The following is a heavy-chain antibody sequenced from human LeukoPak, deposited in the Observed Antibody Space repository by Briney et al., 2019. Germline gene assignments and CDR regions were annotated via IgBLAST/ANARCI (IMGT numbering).Heavy chain of an antibody. CDR2: IYYSGST. Sequence: SETLSLTCTVSGDSISKYYWSWIRQPPGKGLEWIGYIYYSGSTNYNPSLKSRVTMSVDTSKNQFSLKLTSVTAADTALYYWARDLKVGNTGYYLDYWGQATLVTVPP. V-gene: IGHV4-59*01. CDR1: GDSISKYY. J-gene: IGHJ4*02. D-gene: IGHD2/OR15-2a*01. CDR3: ARDLKVGNTGYYLDY.